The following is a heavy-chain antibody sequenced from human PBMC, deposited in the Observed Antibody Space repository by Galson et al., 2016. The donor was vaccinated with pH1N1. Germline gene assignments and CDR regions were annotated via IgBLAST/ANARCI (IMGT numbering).Heavy chain of an antibody. J-gene: IGHJ6*03. D-gene: IGHD3-10*01. CDR2: ISSSSSTI. Sequence: SLRLSCAASGFTFSSYSMNWVRQAPGKGLEWVSYISSSSSTIYYADSVKGRFTISRDNAKNSLYLQMNSLRAEDTAVYYCARDQGGYGSGSFPAYYYYMDVWGKGTRSPSP. CDR1: GFTFSSYS. V-gene: IGHV3-48*04. CDR3: ARDQGGYGSGSFPAYYYYMDV.